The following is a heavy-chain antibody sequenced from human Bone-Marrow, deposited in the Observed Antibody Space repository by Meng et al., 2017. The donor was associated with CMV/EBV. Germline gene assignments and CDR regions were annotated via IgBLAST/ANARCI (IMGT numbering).Heavy chain of an antibody. CDR3: ARVGCSSSSCYENNWFDP. Sequence: ASVKVSCKASGYTFTSYDINWVRQATGQGLEWMGWMNPNSGNTGYAQKFQGRVTITRNTSISTAYMELSSLRSEDTAVYYCARVGCSSSSCYENNWFDPWGQGTLVTVSS. D-gene: IGHD2-2*01. J-gene: IGHJ5*02. CDR2: MNPNSGNT. CDR1: GYTFTSYD. V-gene: IGHV1-8*03.